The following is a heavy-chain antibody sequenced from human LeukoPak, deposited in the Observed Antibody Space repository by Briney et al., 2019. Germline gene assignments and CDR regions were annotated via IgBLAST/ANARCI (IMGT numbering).Heavy chain of an antibody. V-gene: IGHV3-15*01. CDR2: IKNKRSGAT. D-gene: IGHD5-18*01. J-gene: IGHJ3*01. CDR1: GFPFSDAW. CDR3: TWIQKVVGGFDL. Sequence: GGSLRLSCATSGFPFSDAWMAWVRQAPGKGLEWIGRIKNKRSGATDYAESVKGRFTISRDDSQNMVHLQMNSLNTKDTAVYYCTWIQKVVGGFDLWGQGTMVTVSS.